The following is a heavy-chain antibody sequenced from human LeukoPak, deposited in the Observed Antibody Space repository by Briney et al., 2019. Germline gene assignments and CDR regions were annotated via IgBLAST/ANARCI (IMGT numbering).Heavy chain of an antibody. Sequence: GRSLRLSCAASGFTFSSYGMHWVRQAPGKGLGWVAVIWYDGSNKYYADSVKGRFTISRDNSKNTLYLQMNSLRAEDTAVYYCAKDSGRTYYDYVWGSCDYWGQGTLVTGSS. CDR2: IWYDGSNK. CDR1: GFTFSSYG. V-gene: IGHV3-33*06. D-gene: IGHD3-16*01. CDR3: AKDSGRTYYDYVWGSCDY. J-gene: IGHJ4*02.